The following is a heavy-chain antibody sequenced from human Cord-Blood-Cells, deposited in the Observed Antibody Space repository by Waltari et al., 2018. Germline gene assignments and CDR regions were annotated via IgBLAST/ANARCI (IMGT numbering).Heavy chain of an antibody. CDR2: IYYSGST. D-gene: IGHD4-17*01. CDR1: GGSVGSGSSS. V-gene: IGHV4-61*01. J-gene: IGHJ4*02. Sequence: QVQLQESGPGLVKPSETLSLTCTVSGGSVGSGSSSWSWIRQPPGKGLEWIGYIYYSGSTNYNPSLKSRVTISVDTSKNQFSLKLSSVTAADTAVYYCARDHGDYLYWGQGTLVTVSS. CDR3: ARDHGDYLY.